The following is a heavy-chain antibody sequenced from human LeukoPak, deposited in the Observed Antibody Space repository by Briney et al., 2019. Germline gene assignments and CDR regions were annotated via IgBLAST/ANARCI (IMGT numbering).Heavy chain of an antibody. CDR2: IYYSGTT. CDR3: ARGPRRHVGAFDY. D-gene: IGHD1-26*01. V-gene: IGHV4-39*07. CDR1: GGSISSSSYY. J-gene: IGHJ4*02. Sequence: SETLSLTCTVSGGSISSSSYYWGWIRQPPGKGLEWIGSIYYSGTTYYNPSLKSRVTISVDTSRNQFSLTLTSVTAADTAVYYCARGPRRHVGAFDYWGQGTLVTVSS.